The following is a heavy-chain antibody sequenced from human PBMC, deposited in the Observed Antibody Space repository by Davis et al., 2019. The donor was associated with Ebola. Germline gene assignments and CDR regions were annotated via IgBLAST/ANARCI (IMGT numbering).Heavy chain of an antibody. Sequence: GESLKISCAASGFTFSSYEINWVRQAPGKGLEWVALIKRKTDGGTTDFAAPVKGRFAMSRDDSKNTLYLQMNSLKIDDTAVYYCTTLSTVTTMYFDLWGRGTLVTVSS. J-gene: IGHJ2*01. D-gene: IGHD4-17*01. CDR3: TTLSTVTTMYFDL. CDR2: IKRKTDGGTT. CDR1: GFTFSSYE. V-gene: IGHV3-15*01.